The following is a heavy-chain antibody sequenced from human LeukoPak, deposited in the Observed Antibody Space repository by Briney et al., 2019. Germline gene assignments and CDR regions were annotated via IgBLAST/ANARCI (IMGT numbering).Heavy chain of an antibody. CDR1: GFTFSSYW. CDR2: INQDGSEK. J-gene: IGHJ4*02. Sequence: PGGSLRPSCAASGFTFSSYWMSWVRQAPGKGLEWVANINQDGSEKYYVDSVEGRFNISRDNARNSLYLQMNSLGVDDTAVYFCARDWGMIAYDYWGPGTLVTVSS. V-gene: IGHV3-7*01. CDR3: ARDWGMIAYDY. D-gene: IGHD2-21*01.